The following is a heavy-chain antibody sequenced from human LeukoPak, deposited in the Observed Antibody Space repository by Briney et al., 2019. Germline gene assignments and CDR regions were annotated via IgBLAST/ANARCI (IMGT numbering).Heavy chain of an antibody. V-gene: IGHV3-30*14. CDR2: ISYDGSIE. J-gene: IGHJ3*02. Sequence: GRSLRLSCAASGFTFSSYAMHWVRQAPGKGLEWVAFISYDGSIENYADSVRGRFTISRDNSKNTLYLQMNSLRAEDTAVYYCARDSAPTVRFAFDIWGQGTMVTVSS. CDR1: GFTFSSYA. CDR3: ARDSAPTVRFAFDI. D-gene: IGHD4-11*01.